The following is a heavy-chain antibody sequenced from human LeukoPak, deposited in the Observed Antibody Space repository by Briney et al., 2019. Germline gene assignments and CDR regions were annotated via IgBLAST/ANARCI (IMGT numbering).Heavy chain of an antibody. CDR1: GFTFSSYA. D-gene: IGHD5-18*01. CDR3: ASAGGYSYGYPFDY. CDR2: ISYDGSNK. J-gene: IGHJ4*02. Sequence: PGGSLRLSCAASGFTFSSYAMHWVRQAPGKGLEWVAVISYDGSNKYYADSVKGRFTISRDNSKNTLYLQMNSLRAEDTAVYYCASAGGYSYGYPFDYWGQGTLVTVSS. V-gene: IGHV3-30-3*01.